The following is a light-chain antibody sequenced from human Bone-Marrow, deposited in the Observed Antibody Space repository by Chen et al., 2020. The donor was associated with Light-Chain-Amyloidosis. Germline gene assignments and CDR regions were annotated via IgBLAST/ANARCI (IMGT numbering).Light chain of an antibody. J-gene: IGLJ2*01. CDR1: DLPTKY. CDR3: QSADSSGTYERI. Sequence: SYELTQPPSVSVSPGQTARITCSGDDLPTKYAYWYQQKPVQAPVLVIPSDTERPSGISERCSGSRSGQTATLAIRGGQAEDGDDYHGQSADSSGTYERIVGGVTKLTGL. CDR2: SDT. V-gene: IGLV3-25*03.